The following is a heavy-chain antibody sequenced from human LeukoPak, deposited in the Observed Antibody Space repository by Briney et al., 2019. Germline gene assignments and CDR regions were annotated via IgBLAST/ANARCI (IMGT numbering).Heavy chain of an antibody. Sequence: ASVKVSCKASGFTFTGYYIHWVRQAPEQGLEWMGWVNPNNGGTNYAQMFQGRVTMTRDTSISTAYMELSRLRSDDTAVYYCARGLYCSSRTSCYDYGMDVWGQGTTVTVSS. CDR3: ARGLYCSSRTSCYDYGMDV. CDR2: VNPNNGGT. J-gene: IGHJ6*02. D-gene: IGHD2-2*01. CDR1: GFTFTGYY. V-gene: IGHV1-2*02.